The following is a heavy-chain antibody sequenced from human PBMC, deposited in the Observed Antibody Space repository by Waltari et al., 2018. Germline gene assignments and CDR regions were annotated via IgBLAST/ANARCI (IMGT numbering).Heavy chain of an antibody. D-gene: IGHD5-12*01. Sequence: QVQLVQSGAEVKKPGASVKVSCKASGYTFTGYYMHWVRQAPGQGREWMGVSNPKSGGPKYALKVQGRVTMTRDTSISTAYMELSRLRSDDTAVYYCARDRPDGYNLALFDYWGQGTLVTVSS. V-gene: IGHV1-2*02. CDR2: SNPKSGGP. CDR1: GYTFTGYY. CDR3: ARDRPDGYNLALFDY. J-gene: IGHJ4*02.